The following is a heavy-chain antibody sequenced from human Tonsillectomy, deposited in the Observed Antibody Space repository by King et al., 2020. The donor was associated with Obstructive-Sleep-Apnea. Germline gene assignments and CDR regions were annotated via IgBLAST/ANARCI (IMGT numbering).Heavy chain of an antibody. J-gene: IGHJ6*02. V-gene: IGHV3-21*01. CDR1: GFTFSSLL. CDR2: IVIISSYI. CDR3: ARDFVDIVASDYGMDV. D-gene: IGHD5-12*01. Sequence: VQLVESGGGLVKPGGSLRLSFPPPGFTFSSLLITWARKSPGRGLGWVSSIVIISSYIYYQSSWKGRFPISIDNAKNSLYLQMNSLRAEDTAVYYCARDFVDIVASDYGMDVWGQGTTVTVSS.